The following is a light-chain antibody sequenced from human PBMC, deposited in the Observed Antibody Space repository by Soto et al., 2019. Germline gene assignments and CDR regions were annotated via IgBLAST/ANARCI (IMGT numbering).Light chain of an antibody. Sequence: EIVLTQSPDTLSLPPAARASLSCRPSHSVSSIDLAWHQHKPGQAPRLLIFGASNRASGVPDKFSGSGPGKDSNRTISRLEPEDFAVYYCQYFLASPPTLTFGGGTKVDIK. J-gene: IGKJ4*01. CDR1: HSVSSID. CDR3: QYFLASPPTLT. V-gene: IGKV3-20*01. CDR2: GAS.